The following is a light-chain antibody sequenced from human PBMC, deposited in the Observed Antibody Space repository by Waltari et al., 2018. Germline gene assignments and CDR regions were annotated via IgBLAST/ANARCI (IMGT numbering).Light chain of an antibody. CDR1: NSDIGVHNY. CDR3: SPYTTRDTWL. V-gene: IGLV2-14*03. J-gene: IGLJ3*02. CDR2: GVS. Sequence: QSALTQPASVSGSPGQSITISCTGTNSDIGVHNYVSWYQQHPGKAPTLILYGVSKRPSGVSNRFSCSNADNTASLTSSGVQAGDEADYYCSPYTTRDTWLFGGGTKVTVL.